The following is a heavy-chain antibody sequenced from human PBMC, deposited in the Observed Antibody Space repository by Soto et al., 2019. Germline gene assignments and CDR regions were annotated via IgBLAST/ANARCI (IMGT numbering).Heavy chain of an antibody. Sequence: QPTLKESGPTVVIPTQTLTLTCTFSGFALSTSGVGVGWIRQPPGKALEWLALIYWDDNKNYSPSLKSRLTITKDTSKNQVVLTMTHMDPADTATYSCARSWGSVNLDYWGQGRLVTVSS. CDR3: ARSWGSVNLDY. CDR2: IYWDDNK. V-gene: IGHV2-5*02. CDR1: GFALSTSGVG. J-gene: IGHJ4*02. D-gene: IGHD7-27*01.